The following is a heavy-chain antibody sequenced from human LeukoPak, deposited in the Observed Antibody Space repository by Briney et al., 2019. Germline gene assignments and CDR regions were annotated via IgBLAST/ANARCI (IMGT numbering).Heavy chain of an antibody. CDR1: GFTFSSYA. J-gene: IGHJ5*02. Sequence: GGSLRLSCAASGFTFSSYAMHWARQAPGKGLEWVAVISYDGSNKYYADSVKGRFTISRDNSKNTLYLQMNSLRAEDTAVYYCARARAARPYNWFDPWGQGTLVTVSS. V-gene: IGHV3-30-3*01. CDR3: ARARAARPYNWFDP. D-gene: IGHD6-6*01. CDR2: ISYDGSNK.